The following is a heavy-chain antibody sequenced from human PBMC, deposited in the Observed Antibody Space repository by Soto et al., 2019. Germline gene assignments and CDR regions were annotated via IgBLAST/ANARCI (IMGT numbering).Heavy chain of an antibody. CDR2: IIPMLGMS. V-gene: IGHV1-69*02. CDR3: ATNYGSGSAHFDN. Sequence: QVQLVQSGAEVKKPGSSVKVSCTASGDTFNFYTISWVRQAPGQGLEWMGRIIPMLGMSNYAQNFQGRVTXXXDXXTSTAYMEVSSLRSEDTALYYCATNYGSGSAHFDNWGQGTLVTVSS. J-gene: IGHJ4*02. D-gene: IGHD3-10*01. CDR1: GDTFNFYT.